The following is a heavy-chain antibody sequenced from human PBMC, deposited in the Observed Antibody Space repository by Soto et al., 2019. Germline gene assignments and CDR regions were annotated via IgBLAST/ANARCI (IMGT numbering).Heavy chain of an antibody. V-gene: IGHV3-21*01. CDR1: GFTFSSYS. CDR3: ARVVAGAFDI. D-gene: IGHD6-19*01. Sequence: GFLRLSCAASGFTFSSYSMNWVRQAPGKGLEWVSSISSSSSYIYYADSVKGRFTISRDNAKNSLYLQMNSLRAEDTAVYYCARVVAGAFDIWGQGTMVTVSS. J-gene: IGHJ3*02. CDR2: ISSSSSYI.